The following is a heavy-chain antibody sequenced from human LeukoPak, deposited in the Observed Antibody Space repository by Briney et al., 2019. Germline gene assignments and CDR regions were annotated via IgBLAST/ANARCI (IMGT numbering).Heavy chain of an antibody. Sequence: ASVKVSCKASGYTFPSYGFSWVRQAPGQGLEWMGWISTEIGNTNYAQKFQGRVTMTTDTSTSTVYMELTSLRADDTAVYYCARDRYGYCGGGSCFLFDFWGQGTLVTVSS. V-gene: IGHV1-18*01. D-gene: IGHD2-15*01. CDR3: ARDRYGYCGGGSCFLFDF. CDR2: ISTEIGNT. J-gene: IGHJ4*02. CDR1: GYTFPSYG.